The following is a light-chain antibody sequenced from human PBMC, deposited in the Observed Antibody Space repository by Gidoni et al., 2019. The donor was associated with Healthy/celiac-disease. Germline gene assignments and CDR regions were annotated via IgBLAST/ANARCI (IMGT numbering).Light chain of an antibody. CDR3: QQYYSTLWT. CDR2: AAS. J-gene: IGKJ1*01. Sequence: DIQMTQSPSSLSASVGDRVTITCRASQGISNSLAWYQQKPGKAPKLLLYAASRLESGVPSRFSGSGSGTDYTRTISSLQPEDFATYYCQQYYSTLWTFGQGTKVEIK. V-gene: IGKV1-NL1*01. CDR1: QGISNS.